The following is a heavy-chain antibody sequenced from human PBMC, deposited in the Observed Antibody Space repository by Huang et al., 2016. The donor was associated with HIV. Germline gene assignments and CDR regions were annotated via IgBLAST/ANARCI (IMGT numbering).Heavy chain of an antibody. CDR3: ARAKDTWDAYDI. D-gene: IGHD5-18*01. J-gene: IGHJ3*02. V-gene: IGHV3-30-3*01. CDR2: RSNDGSNN. Sequence: QVQLVESGGGVVQPGRSLRLSCAASGFPFNNHAMHWVRQAPGKGLDWVAVRSNDGSNNYYADSVKGRVTSSRDSSKSTLLLHMTSLRTEDTAVYYCARAKDTWDAYDIWGQGTMVIVSS. CDR1: GFPFNNHA.